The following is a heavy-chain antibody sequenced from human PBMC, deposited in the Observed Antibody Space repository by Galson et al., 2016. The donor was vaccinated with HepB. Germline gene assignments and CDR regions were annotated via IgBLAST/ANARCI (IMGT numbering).Heavy chain of an antibody. Sequence: SLRLSCAASGFTFSNYWMTWVRQAPGKGLERVANINQDGNAINYVDSVRGRFFISRDNAKNSLFLQMNNLRVDDTALYYCETYCDGGDCHGVEKWGQGTLFTVSS. J-gene: IGHJ4*02. CDR2: INQDGNAI. CDR1: GFTFSNYW. V-gene: IGHV3-7*01. D-gene: IGHD2-21*01. CDR3: ETYCDGGDCHGVEK.